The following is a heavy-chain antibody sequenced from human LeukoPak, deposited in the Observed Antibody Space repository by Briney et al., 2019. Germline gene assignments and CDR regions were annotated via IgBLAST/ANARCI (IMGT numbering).Heavy chain of an antibody. D-gene: IGHD6-6*01. J-gene: IGHJ4*02. V-gene: IGHV3-30*02. CDR3: AKDQGKVSSSSPIHFDY. CDR2: IRYDGSNK. CDR1: GFTFSSYG. Sequence: GGSLRLSCAASGFTFSSYGMHWVRQAPGKGLEWVAFIRYDGSNKYYADSVKGRFTISRDNSKNTLYLQMNSLRAEDTAVYYCAKDQGKVSSSSPIHFDYWGQGTLVTVSS.